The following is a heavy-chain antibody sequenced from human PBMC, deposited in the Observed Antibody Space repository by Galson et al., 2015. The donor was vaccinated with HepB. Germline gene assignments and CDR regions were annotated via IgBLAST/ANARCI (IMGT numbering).Heavy chain of an antibody. CDR1: GFTLSSHV. Sequence: SLRLSCAAAGFTLSSHVMSWVRQAPGKGPEWVSSISGNGDTTFYADSVKGRFTISRDNSKNTLYVQMNSLRVEDTAVYYCARGAYENRGHYYGLWGQGTLVIVSS. D-gene: IGHD3-22*01. J-gene: IGHJ4*02. CDR2: ISGNGDTT. CDR3: ARGAYENRGHYYGL. V-gene: IGHV3-23*01.